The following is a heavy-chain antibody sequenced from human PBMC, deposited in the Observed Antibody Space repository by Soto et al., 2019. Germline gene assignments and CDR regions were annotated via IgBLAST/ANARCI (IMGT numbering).Heavy chain of an antibody. Sequence: PGGSLRLSCSASVFTFGNYWMHWVRQAPGRGLEWVSRMNSDGSTTNYADSVKGRFTVSRDNAKNTLYLQMNSLRAEDTAVYYCSTAEVDYWGPGTLVTVSS. V-gene: IGHV3-74*01. CDR2: MNSDGSTT. J-gene: IGHJ4*02. CDR3: STAEVDY. CDR1: VFTFGNYW.